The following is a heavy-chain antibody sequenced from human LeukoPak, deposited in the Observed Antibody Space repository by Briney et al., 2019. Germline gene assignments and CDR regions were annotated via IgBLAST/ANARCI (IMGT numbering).Heavy chain of an antibody. D-gene: IGHD6-13*01. CDR2: MSYDGSNK. Sequence: GSLRLSCAASGFTFSSYAMHWVRQAPGKGLEWVAVMSYDGSNKYYADSVKGRFTISRDNSKNTLYLQMNSLRAEDTAVYYCARDPGSSWYHSYFDYWGQGTLVTVSS. CDR1: GFTFSSYA. J-gene: IGHJ4*02. CDR3: ARDPGSSWYHSYFDY. V-gene: IGHV3-30-3*01.